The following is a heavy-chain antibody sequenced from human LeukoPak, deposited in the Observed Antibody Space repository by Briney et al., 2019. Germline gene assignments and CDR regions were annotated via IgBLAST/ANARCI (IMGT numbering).Heavy chain of an antibody. D-gene: IGHD3-10*01. CDR2: IYPGDSDT. CDR3: ARHGARDPTYYYGSGSYYSNFDY. V-gene: IGHV5-51*01. Sequence: GESLKISCKGSGYSFTSYWIGWVRQMPGKGLEWMGIIYPGDSDTRYSPSFQGQVTISADKSISTAYLQWSSLKASDTAMYYCARHGARDPTYYYGSGSYYSNFDYWGQGTLVTASS. CDR1: GYSFTSYW. J-gene: IGHJ4*02.